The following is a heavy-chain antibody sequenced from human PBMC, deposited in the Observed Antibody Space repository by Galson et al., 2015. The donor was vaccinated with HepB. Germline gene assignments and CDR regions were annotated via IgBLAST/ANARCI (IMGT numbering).Heavy chain of an antibody. V-gene: IGHV1-18*04. CDR3: ARDHIAAAGTDFDY. CDR2: ISAYNGNT. Sequence: SVKVSCKASGYTFTSYGISWVRQAPGQGLEWMGWISAYNGNTNYAQKLQGRVTMTTDTSTSTAYMELRSLRSDDAAVYYCARDHIAAAGTDFDYWGQGTLVTVSS. D-gene: IGHD6-13*01. CDR1: GYTFTSYG. J-gene: IGHJ4*02.